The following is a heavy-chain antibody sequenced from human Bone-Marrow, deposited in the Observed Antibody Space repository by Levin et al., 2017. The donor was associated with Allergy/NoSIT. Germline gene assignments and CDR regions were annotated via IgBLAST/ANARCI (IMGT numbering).Heavy chain of an antibody. J-gene: IGHJ6*02. V-gene: IGHV3-7*01. CDR2: IKQDGSEK. Sequence: GESLKISCAASGFTFSRYWMSWVRQVPGKGLEWVTNIKQDGSEKFFADSVKGRFSMSRDNAKNSLYLQMRRLTAADTGVYYCARDGGEFSAIYSGMDVWGQGTTVTVSS. CDR3: ARDGGEFSAIYSGMDV. D-gene: IGHD2-21*01. CDR1: GFTFSRYW.